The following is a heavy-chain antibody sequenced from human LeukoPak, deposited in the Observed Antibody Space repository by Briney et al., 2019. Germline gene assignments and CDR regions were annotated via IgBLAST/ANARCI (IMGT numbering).Heavy chain of an antibody. CDR3: ARSFYYYDSDY. Sequence: TGGSLRLSCAASGFTFSDYSMNWVRQAPGKGLEWVSYIGRNISAIYYADSVRGRVTISRDNAKNSLYLQMNSLRAEDTAVYYCARSFYYYDSDYWGQGTLVTVSS. J-gene: IGHJ4*02. CDR1: GFTFSDYS. CDR2: IGRNISAI. D-gene: IGHD3-22*01. V-gene: IGHV3-48*04.